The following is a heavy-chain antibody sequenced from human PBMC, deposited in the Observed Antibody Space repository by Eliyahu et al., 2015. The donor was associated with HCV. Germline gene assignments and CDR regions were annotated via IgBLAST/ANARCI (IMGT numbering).Heavy chain of an antibody. CDR2: IWYDGSNK. Sequence: QVQLVESGGGVVQPGRSLRLSCAASGFTFSSYGMHWVRQAPGKGLEWVAVIWYDGSNKYYADSVKGRFTISRDNSKNTLYLQMNSLRAEDTAVYYCARDYCGGDCPFDYWGQGTLVTVSS. D-gene: IGHD2-21*02. V-gene: IGHV3-33*01. J-gene: IGHJ4*02. CDR3: ARDYCGGDCPFDY. CDR1: GFTFSSYG.